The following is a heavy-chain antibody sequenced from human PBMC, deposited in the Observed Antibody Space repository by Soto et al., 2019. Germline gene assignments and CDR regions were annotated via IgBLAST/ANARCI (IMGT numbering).Heavy chain of an antibody. CDR1: GYTFTSYA. Sequence: ASVKVSCKASGYTFTSYAMHWVRQAPGQRLEWMGWINAGNGNTKYSQKFQGRVTITRDTSASTAYMELSSLRSEDTAVYYCARDNCRLLIAVAGYYFDYWGQGTLVTVSS. D-gene: IGHD6-19*01. CDR3: ARDNCRLLIAVAGYYFDY. J-gene: IGHJ4*02. CDR2: INAGNGNT. V-gene: IGHV1-3*01.